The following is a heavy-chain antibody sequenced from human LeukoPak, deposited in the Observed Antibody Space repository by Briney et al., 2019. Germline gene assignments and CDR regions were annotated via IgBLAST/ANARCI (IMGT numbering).Heavy chain of an antibody. CDR3: ARVSVVGSFLDY. J-gene: IGHJ4*02. V-gene: IGHV4-31*02. CDR2: IYYSGST. D-gene: IGHD1-26*01. Sequence: WIRQHPGKGLEWIGYIYYSGSTYYNPSLKSRVTISVDTSKNQFSLKLSSVTAADTAVYYCARVSVVGSFLDYWGQGTLVTVSS.